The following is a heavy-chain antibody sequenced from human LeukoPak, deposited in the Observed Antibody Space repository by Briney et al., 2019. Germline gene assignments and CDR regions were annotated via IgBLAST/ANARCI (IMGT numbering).Heavy chain of an antibody. CDR2: ISGSGGGT. Sequence: PGGSLRLSCVVSGITLSNYGMSWVRQAPGKGLEWVAGISGSGGGTQYADSVKGRFTISRDNRKNTLYLQMNSLTAEDTAMYFCAKRGVVIRVILVGFHKEAYYFDSWGQGALVTVSS. J-gene: IGHJ4*02. V-gene: IGHV3-23*01. CDR1: GITLSNYG. CDR3: AKRGVVIRVILVGFHKEAYYFDS. D-gene: IGHD3-22*01.